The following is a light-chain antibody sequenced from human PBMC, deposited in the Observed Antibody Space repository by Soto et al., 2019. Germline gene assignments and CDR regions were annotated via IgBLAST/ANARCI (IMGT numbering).Light chain of an antibody. Sequence: EIVLTQSPGTLSLSPGERATISCRASQSVSSNYLAWYQQKPGQAPRLLIYAASNRAGGVPDRFGGSGSGPDFTLSGSRLEPEDYAVYYCQQYGSATWTFGQGTKVEI. CDR3: QQYGSATWT. CDR1: QSVSSNY. J-gene: IGKJ1*01. CDR2: AAS. V-gene: IGKV3-20*01.